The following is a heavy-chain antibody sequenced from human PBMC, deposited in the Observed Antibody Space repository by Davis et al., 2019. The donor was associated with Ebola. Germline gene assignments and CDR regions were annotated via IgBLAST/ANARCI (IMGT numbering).Heavy chain of an antibody. CDR1: GFTFSSYA. Sequence: GGSLRLSCAASGFTFSSYAMSWVRQAPGKGLEWVSAISGSGDSTYYADSVKGRFTISRDNSKNTLYLQMNSLRAEDTAVYYCAKEVGYCSSTSCYTGIGYWGQGTLVTVSS. V-gene: IGHV3-23*01. D-gene: IGHD2-2*02. CDR2: ISGSGDST. CDR3: AKEVGYCSSTSCYTGIGY. J-gene: IGHJ4*02.